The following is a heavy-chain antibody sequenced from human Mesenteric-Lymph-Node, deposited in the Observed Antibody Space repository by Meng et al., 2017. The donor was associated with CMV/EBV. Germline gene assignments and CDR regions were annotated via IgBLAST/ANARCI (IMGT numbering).Heavy chain of an antibody. CDR2: IYWDDDK. CDR1: FALSTSGLG. V-gene: IGHV2-5*02. Sequence: FALSTSGLGVGWIRQPPGKALEWLALIYWDDDKRYSPSLKSRLTITKDTSKNQVVLTMTNMDPVDTATYYCAHRPSRWGEIYYFDYWGQGTLVTVSS. CDR3: AHRPSRWGEIYYFDY. J-gene: IGHJ4*02. D-gene: IGHD3-16*01.